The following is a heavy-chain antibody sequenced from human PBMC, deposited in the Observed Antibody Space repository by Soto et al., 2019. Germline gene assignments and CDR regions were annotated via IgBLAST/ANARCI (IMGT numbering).Heavy chain of an antibody. CDR3: ARVGGVAARTFDY. V-gene: IGHV4-59*01. J-gene: IGHJ4*02. CDR2: LYYSGDT. D-gene: IGHD2-15*01. CDR1: GGSISPFY. Sequence: SETLSLTCTVSGGSISPFYWSWVRQPPGKGLEWIGYLYYSGDTNYNPSLKSRVTISVDASKNQVSLRLTSVTAADTAVYYCARVGGVAARTFDYWGQGTVVTVSS.